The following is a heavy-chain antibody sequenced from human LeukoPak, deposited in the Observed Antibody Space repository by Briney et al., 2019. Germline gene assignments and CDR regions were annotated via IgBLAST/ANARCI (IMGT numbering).Heavy chain of an antibody. J-gene: IGHJ5*02. V-gene: IGHV4-59*01. Sequence: SETLSLTCTVSGVSISSYYWSWIRQPPGKGLEWIGYIYYSGSTNYNPSLKSRVTISVDTSKNQFSLKLSSVTAADTAVYYCARGTSSYGSGSYVDWFDPWGQGTLVTVSS. CDR3: ARGTSSYGSGSYVDWFDP. CDR2: IYYSGST. CDR1: GVSISSYY. D-gene: IGHD3-10*01.